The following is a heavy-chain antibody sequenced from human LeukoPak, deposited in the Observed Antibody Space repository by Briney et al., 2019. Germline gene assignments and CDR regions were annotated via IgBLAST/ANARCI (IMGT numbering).Heavy chain of an antibody. V-gene: IGHV3-11*01. J-gene: IGHJ6*02. CDR1: GFTFSDYY. CDR2: ISSSGNTI. Sequence: GGSLRLSCAASGFTFSDYYMSWIRQAPGKGLEWVSYISSSGNTIYYADSVKGRFTISRDNAKNSLYLQMNSLRAEDTAVYYRARDAAAAGPYYYYGMDVWGQGTTVTVSS. CDR3: ARDAAAAGPYYYYGMDV. D-gene: IGHD6-13*01.